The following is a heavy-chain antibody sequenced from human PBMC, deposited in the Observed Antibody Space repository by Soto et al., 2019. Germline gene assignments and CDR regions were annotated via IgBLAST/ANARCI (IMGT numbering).Heavy chain of an antibody. CDR3: AREGIAVAGTYYYYYYYMDV. CDR2: ISSSSSTI. V-gene: IGHV3-48*01. CDR1: GFTFSSYS. Sequence: EVQLVESGGGLVQPGGSLRLSCAASGFTFSSYSMNWVRQAPGKGLEWVSYISSSSSTIYYADSVKGRFTISRDNAQNSLYLQMNSLRAEDTAVYYCAREGIAVAGTYYYYYYYMDVWGKGTTVTVSS. D-gene: IGHD6-19*01. J-gene: IGHJ6*03.